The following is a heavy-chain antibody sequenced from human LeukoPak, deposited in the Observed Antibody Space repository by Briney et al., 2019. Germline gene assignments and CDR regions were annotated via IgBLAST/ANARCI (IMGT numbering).Heavy chain of an antibody. CDR2: INGSGGST. D-gene: IGHD6-19*01. CDR1: GFTFSSYA. Sequence: PGGSLRLSCAASGFTFSSYAMSWVRQAPGKGLEWVSAINGSGGSTYYADSVKGRFTISRDNSKNTLYLQMNSLRAEDTAVYYCAIGGYSSGWYSAFDIWGQGTMVTVSS. J-gene: IGHJ3*02. CDR3: AIGGYSSGWYSAFDI. V-gene: IGHV3-23*01.